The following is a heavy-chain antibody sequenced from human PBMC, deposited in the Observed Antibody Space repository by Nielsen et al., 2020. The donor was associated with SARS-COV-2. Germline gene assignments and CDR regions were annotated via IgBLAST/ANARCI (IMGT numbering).Heavy chain of an antibody. CDR1: GFTFSSFA. CDR2: ISGLGDST. CDR3: VRVPLGGAFYYMDV. J-gene: IGHJ6*03. V-gene: IGHV3-23*01. D-gene: IGHD4/OR15-4a*01. Sequence: GGSLRLSCAASGFTFSSFAMSWVRHAPGKGLEWVSTISGLGDSTYYADSVKGRFTISRDNSKNTLFLQLNSLRADDTATYYCVRVPLGGAFYYMDVWGKGTTVTVSS.